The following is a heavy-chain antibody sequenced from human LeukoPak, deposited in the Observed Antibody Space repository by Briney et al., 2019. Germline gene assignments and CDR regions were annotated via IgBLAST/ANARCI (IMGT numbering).Heavy chain of an antibody. CDR3: ARGHSYGRTDYYYYYYYMDV. Sequence: GGALRLSCAASGFTFDDYTMHWVRQARGKGLEWVSLNSSDGGSTYYADSVKGRFTISRDNSNNSLYLQMNSLRSEDTALYYCARGHSYGRTDYYYYYYYMDVWGKGTTVTVSS. V-gene: IGHV3-43*01. J-gene: IGHJ6*03. CDR2: NSSDGGST. CDR1: GFTFDDYT. D-gene: IGHD5-18*01.